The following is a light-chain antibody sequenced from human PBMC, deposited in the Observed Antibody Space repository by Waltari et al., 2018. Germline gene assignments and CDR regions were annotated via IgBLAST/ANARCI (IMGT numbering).Light chain of an antibody. V-gene: IGLV1-44*01. CDR1: SANVGTNS. CDR2: SDN. J-gene: IGLJ1*01. CDR3: CSYTRSSTYV. Sequence: QSVLTQPPSASGTPGQTVTISCSGGSANVGTNSVSWYKQLPGVAPELLLYSDNQRPPGVPDRFSGSKFGNTASLTISGLQAEDEADYYCCSYTRSSTYVFGTGTKVTVL.